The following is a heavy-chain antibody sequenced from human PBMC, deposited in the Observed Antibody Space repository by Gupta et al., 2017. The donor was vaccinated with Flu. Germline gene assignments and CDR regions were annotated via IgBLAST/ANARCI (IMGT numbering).Heavy chain of an antibody. Sequence: QVQLQESGPGLLKPSETLSLTCPVSGGSISNYYWTWLRQPPGEGLEWIGHAYYSGSANYNPSLKSRVTFSVDTSKNQFSLKLSSVTAADTAVYYCARGLGRMDVWGKGTTVTVSS. CDR3: ARGLGRMDV. CDR2: AYYSGSA. J-gene: IGHJ6*04. V-gene: IGHV4-59*12. CDR1: GGSISNYY. D-gene: IGHD1-26*01.